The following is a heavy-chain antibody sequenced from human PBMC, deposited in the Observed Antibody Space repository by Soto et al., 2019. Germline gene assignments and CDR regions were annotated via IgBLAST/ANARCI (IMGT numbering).Heavy chain of an antibody. CDR3: ARYIPGVRYYGMDV. CDR2: IGESGTPT. Sequence: EVQLLESGGGLVQPGGSLRLSCAASGFTFSRDAMKWVRQAPGKGLEWVSLIGESGTPTYYADSVKGRFTISRDNSGNTLFLEMYSLRAEDTAVYYCARYIPGVRYYGMDVWGQGTTVTVSS. J-gene: IGHJ6*02. D-gene: IGHD2-2*01. CDR1: GFTFSRDA. V-gene: IGHV3-23*01.